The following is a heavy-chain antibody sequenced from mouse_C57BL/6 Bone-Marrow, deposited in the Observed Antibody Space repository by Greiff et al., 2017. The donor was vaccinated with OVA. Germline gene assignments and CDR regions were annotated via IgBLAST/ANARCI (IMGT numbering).Heavy chain of an antibody. D-gene: IGHD1-1*01. Sequence: QVQLQQPGAELVMPGASVKLSCKASGYTFTSYWMHWVKQRPGQGLEWIGEIDPSDSYTNYNQKFKGQSTLTVATSSSTAYMQLSSLTSEDSAVYYCASYYYGSSYFDYWGQGTTLTVSS. CDR2: IDPSDSYT. CDR3: ASYYYGSSYFDY. J-gene: IGHJ2*01. V-gene: IGHV1-69*01. CDR1: GYTFTSYW.